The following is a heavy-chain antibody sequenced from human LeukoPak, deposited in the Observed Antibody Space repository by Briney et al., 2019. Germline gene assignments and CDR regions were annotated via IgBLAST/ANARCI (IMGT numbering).Heavy chain of an antibody. CDR2: ISSSSSTI. V-gene: IGHV3-48*01. CDR3: ARTLYVDAVPGGLDY. Sequence: GGSLRLSCAASGFTFSSYSMNWVRQAPGKGLEWVSYISSSSSTIYYADSVKGRFTISRDNAKNSLYLQMNSLRAEDTAVYYCARTLYVDAVPGGLDYWGQGTLVTVSS. CDR1: GFTFSSYS. J-gene: IGHJ4*02. D-gene: IGHD3-16*01.